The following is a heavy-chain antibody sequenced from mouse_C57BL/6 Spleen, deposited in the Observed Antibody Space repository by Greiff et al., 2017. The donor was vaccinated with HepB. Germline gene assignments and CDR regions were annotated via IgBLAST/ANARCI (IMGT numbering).Heavy chain of an antibody. V-gene: IGHV14-2*01. Sequence: EVQLQQSGAELVKPGASVKLSCTASGFNIKDYYMHWVKQRTEQGLEWIGRIDPEDGETKYAPKFQGKGTITADTSSNTAYLQLSSLTAEDTDVYYCANYYGSAQSWFAYWGQGTLVTVSA. CDR2: IDPEDGET. CDR3: ANYYGSAQSWFAY. D-gene: IGHD1-1*01. CDR1: GFNIKDYY. J-gene: IGHJ3*01.